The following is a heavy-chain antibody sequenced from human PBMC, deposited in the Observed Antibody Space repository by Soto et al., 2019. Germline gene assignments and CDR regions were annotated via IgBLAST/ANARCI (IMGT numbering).Heavy chain of an antibody. CDR3: AMVDVYVTPSPQDV. CDR1: GYRFTSYG. J-gene: IGHJ6*02. Sequence: ASVKVACNASGYRFTSYGIGWVRQAPGQGLEWMGWINAYNGNTNYAQNLQGRVTLTTDTSTSTAYMELRSLRFNDTAVYYCAMVDVYVTPSPQDVWGQGTTVTV. V-gene: IGHV1-18*01. CDR2: INAYNGNT. D-gene: IGHD3-16*01.